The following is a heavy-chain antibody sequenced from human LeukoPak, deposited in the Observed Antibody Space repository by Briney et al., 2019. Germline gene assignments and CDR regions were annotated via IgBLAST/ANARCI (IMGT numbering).Heavy chain of an antibody. CDR1: GGSISSSSYY. CDR2: IYYSGST. V-gene: IGHV4-39*01. D-gene: IGHD6-13*01. CDR3: ARGSSWYDYYYYGMDV. J-gene: IGHJ6*02. Sequence: SETLSLTCTVSGGSISSSSYYWGWIRQPPGKGLEWIGSIYYSGSTYYNPPLKSRVTISVDTSKNQFSLKLSSVTAADTAVYYCARGSSWYDYYYYGMDVWGQGTTVTVSS.